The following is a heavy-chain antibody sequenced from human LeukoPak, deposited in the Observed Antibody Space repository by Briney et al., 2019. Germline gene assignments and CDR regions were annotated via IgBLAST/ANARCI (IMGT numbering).Heavy chain of an antibody. CDR1: GYTFTSCA. D-gene: IGHD6-19*01. Sequence: ASVKVSCKASGYTFTSCAMNWVRQAPGQGLEWMGWINTNTGNPTYAQGFTGRFVFSLDTSVSTAYLQISSLKAEDTAVYYCANQPYSSGWGWFDPWGQGTLVTVSS. CDR2: INTNTGNP. V-gene: IGHV7-4-1*02. CDR3: ANQPYSSGWGWFDP. J-gene: IGHJ5*02.